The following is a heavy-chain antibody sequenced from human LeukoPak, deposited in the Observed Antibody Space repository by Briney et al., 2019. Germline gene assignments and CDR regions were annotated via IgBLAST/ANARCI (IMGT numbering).Heavy chain of an antibody. V-gene: IGHV3-7*01. D-gene: IGHD3-10*01. J-gene: IGHJ4*02. CDR3: ARGLVRGSLTFFDY. CDR2: VKRDGGEK. Sequence: GGSLRLSCAASGFTFSYYWMSWVRQAPGKELEWVANVKRDGGEKYYVDSVKGRFTISRDNPKNSLYLQMNSLRVEDTAVYYCARGLVRGSLTFFDYWGQGILVTVSS. CDR1: GFTFSYYW.